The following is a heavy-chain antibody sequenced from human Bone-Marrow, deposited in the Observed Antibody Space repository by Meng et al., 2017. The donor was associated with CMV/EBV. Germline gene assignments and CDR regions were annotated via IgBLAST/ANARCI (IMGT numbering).Heavy chain of an antibody. CDR1: GFTFNSYA. D-gene: IGHD5-24*01. CDR3: ARDLVGYNTIDY. V-gene: IGHV3-23*01. J-gene: IGHJ4*02. Sequence: GESLKISCAASGFTFNSYAMSWVRQAPGKGLEWVSGISDSGGSTYYADSVKGRFTISRDNSKNTLNLQMNSLRAEDTAVYYCARDLVGYNTIDYWGKGTLVTVSS. CDR2: ISDSGGST.